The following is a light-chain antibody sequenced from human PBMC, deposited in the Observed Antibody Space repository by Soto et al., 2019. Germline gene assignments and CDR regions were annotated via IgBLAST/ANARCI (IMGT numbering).Light chain of an antibody. CDR1: QGISSY. J-gene: IGKJ4*01. CDR3: QQFNSYPLT. V-gene: IGKV1-9*01. Sequence: PLSQSPSALTASVRDRVTITCRASQGISSYLVWYQQKPGEAPKLLIYAASTLQSGVPSRFSGSGSGTDFTLTISSLQPEDFATYYCQQFNSYPLTFGGGTKVDIK. CDR2: AAS.